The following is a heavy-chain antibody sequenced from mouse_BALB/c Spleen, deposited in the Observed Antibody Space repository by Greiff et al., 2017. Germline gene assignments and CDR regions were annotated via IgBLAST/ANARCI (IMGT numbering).Heavy chain of an antibody. J-gene: IGHJ2*01. V-gene: IGHV1-7*01. CDR1: GYTFTSYW. CDR3: AQLYYFDY. CDR2: INPSTGYT. Sequence: VQLQQSGAELAKPGASVKMSCKASGYTFTSYWMPWVKQRPGQGLEWIGYINPSTGYTEYNQKFKDKATLTADKSSSTAYMQLSSLTSEDSAVYYCAQLYYFDYWGQGTTLTVSS.